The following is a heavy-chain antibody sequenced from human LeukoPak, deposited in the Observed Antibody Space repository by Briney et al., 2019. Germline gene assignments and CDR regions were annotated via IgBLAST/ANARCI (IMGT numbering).Heavy chain of an antibody. J-gene: IGHJ4*02. CDR1: GFTFSSSA. V-gene: IGHV3-23*01. D-gene: IGHD3-16*01. CDR2: ISNNGGYT. CDR3: AKRGLGEFDY. Sequence: PGGSLRLSCAASGFTFSSSAMSWVRQAPGKGLEWVSAISNNGGYTYYADSVKGRFTISRDNSKNTLYLQMNSLRAEDTAVYYCAKRGLGEFDYWGQGTLVTVSS.